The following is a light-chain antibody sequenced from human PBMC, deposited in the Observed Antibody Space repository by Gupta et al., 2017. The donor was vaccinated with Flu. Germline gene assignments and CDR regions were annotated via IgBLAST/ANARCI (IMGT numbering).Light chain of an antibody. V-gene: IGKV1-27*01. CDR1: QGTSNY. J-gene: IGKJ3*01. CDR3: QKYSSSPFT. CDR2: AAS. Sequence: DIQMTQSPSSLSVSVGDRVTITCRASQGTSNYLAWYQQKPGKVPRLLIYAASTLQPGVPSRFSGSGSGTDFTLTISSLQPEDVATYYCQKYSSSPFTCGPGTKVDVK.